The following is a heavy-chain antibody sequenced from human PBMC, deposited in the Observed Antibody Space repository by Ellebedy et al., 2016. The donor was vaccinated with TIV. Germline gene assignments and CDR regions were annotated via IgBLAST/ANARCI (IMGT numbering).Heavy chain of an antibody. CDR3: ARPYYDFWSGYYTNAHFDY. CDR1: GYTFTSYG. V-gene: IGHV1-18*04. Sequence: ASVKVSCKASGYTFTSYGISWVRQAPGQGLEWMGWISAYNGNTNYAQKLQGRVTVTTDTSTSTAYMELRSLRSDDTAVYYCARPYYDFWSGYYTNAHFDYWGQGTLVTVSS. J-gene: IGHJ4*02. CDR2: ISAYNGNT. D-gene: IGHD3-3*01.